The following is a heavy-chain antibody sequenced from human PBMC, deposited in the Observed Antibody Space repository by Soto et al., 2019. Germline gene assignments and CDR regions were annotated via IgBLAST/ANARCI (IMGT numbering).Heavy chain of an antibody. Sequence: EVQLVQCGGGLVQPGGSLRLSCVGSGFTFTDFYMNWVRQAPGKGLEWVANIRPDGSETNYVESVKGRFITSRDNAKNSQFLQLNSLRADDTAVYYCAGWGGHDYNYCRQGILVTVSS. CDR1: GFTFTDFY. V-gene: IGHV3-7*03. CDR3: AGWGGHDYNY. CDR2: IRPDGSET. D-gene: IGHD4-4*01. J-gene: IGHJ4*02.